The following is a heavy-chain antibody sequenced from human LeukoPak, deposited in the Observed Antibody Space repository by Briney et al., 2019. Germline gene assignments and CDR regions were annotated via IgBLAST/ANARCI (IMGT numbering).Heavy chain of an antibody. CDR2: IIPIFGTA. V-gene: IGHV1-69*05. Sequence: SVKVSCKASGGTFSSYAISWVRQAPGQGREWMGGIIPIFGTANYAQKFQGRVTITTDESTSRAYMELSSLRSEETAVYYCARGRLLSRFFVGNYFDYWGQGTLVPVSS. CDR3: ARGRLLSRFFVGNYFDY. D-gene: IGHD3-10*01. CDR1: GGTFSSYA. J-gene: IGHJ4*02.